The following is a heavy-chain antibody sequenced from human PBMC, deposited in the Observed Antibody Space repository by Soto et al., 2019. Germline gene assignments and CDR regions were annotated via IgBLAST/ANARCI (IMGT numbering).Heavy chain of an antibody. V-gene: IGHV3-66*01. CDR2: IYSGGST. CDR3: GRDYGVVPLGAFDT. J-gene: IGHJ3*02. Sequence: GGSLRLSCAASGFTVSSNYMSWVRQAPGKGLEWVSVIYSGGSTYYADSVKGRFTISRDNSKNTLYLQMNSRRAEDTAVYYCGRDYGVVPLGAFDTGGQGKRLPV. CDR1: GFTVSSNY. D-gene: IGHD3-3*01.